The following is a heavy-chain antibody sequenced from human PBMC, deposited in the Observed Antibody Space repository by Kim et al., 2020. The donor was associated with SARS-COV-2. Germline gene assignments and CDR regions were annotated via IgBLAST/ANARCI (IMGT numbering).Heavy chain of an antibody. CDR3: ARGRAGGVPSPILGSGPYYEYYARDV. J-gene: IGHJ6*02. D-gene: IGHD3-3*01. Sequence: SETLSLTCAVYGGSFSGYHWTWIRQPPGKGLEWIGEINHSGSTNCNPSLKSRVTISVDTSKNQFSLKLRSVTAADTAVYYCARGRAGGVPSPILGSGPYYEYYARDVWGQGTAVTVSS. CDR2: INHSGST. V-gene: IGHV4-34*01. CDR1: GGSFSGYH.